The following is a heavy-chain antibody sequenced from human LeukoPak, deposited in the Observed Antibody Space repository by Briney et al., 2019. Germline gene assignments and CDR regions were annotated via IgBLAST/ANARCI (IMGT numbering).Heavy chain of an antibody. Sequence: PGGSLRLSCAASGFSFSSYSMNWVRQATGKGLEWISYISSGSSTIFYADSVKGRFTISRDNAKNSLYLQMNSLRAEDTAVYYCASDCSGGSLRYWGQGTLVTVSS. D-gene: IGHD2-15*01. V-gene: IGHV3-48*01. CDR3: ASDCSGGSLRY. CDR1: GFSFSSYS. J-gene: IGHJ4*02. CDR2: ISSGSSTI.